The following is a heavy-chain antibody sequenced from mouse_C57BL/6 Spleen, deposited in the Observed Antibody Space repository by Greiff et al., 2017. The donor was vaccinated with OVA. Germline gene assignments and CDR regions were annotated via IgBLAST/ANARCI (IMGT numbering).Heavy chain of an antibody. V-gene: IGHV5-4*01. D-gene: IGHD1-1*01. CDR2: ISDGGSYT. J-gene: IGHJ4*01. CDR1: GFTFSSYA. Sequence: EVKLVESGGGLVKPGGSLKLSCAASGFTFSSYAMSWVRQTPEKRLEWVATISDGGSYTYYPDNVKGRFTISRDNAKNNLYLQMSHLKSEDTAMYYCARDATVVADAMDYWGQGTSVTVSS. CDR3: ARDATVVADAMDY.